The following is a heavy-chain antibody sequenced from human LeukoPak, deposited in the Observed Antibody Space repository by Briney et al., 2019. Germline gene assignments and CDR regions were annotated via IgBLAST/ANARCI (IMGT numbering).Heavy chain of an antibody. J-gene: IGHJ4*02. CDR1: GFTFSSYA. CDR2: ISGSGGST. CDR3: AKSNPTYYDILTGLFAY. V-gene: IGHV3-23*01. D-gene: IGHD3-9*01. Sequence: GGSLRLSCAASGFTFSSYAMSWVRQAPGKGLEWVSAISGSGGSTYYADSVKGRFTISRDNSKNTLYLQMNSLRAEDTAVYYCAKSNPTYYDILTGLFAYWGQGTLVTVSS.